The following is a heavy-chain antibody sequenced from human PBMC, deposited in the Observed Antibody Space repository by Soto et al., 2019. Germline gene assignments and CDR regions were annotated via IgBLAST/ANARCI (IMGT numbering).Heavy chain of an antibody. Sequence: PSETLSLTCTVSGDSMSSDEYYWSWIRQSPGKGLEWIGYIYYSGNTYYNPSLKSRVTISVGTSNNQFSLKLSSVTAADTAVYYCGRESDYWGQGTLVTVSS. CDR3: GRESDY. J-gene: IGHJ4*02. CDR2: IYYSGNT. CDR1: GDSMSSDEYY. V-gene: IGHV4-30-4*01.